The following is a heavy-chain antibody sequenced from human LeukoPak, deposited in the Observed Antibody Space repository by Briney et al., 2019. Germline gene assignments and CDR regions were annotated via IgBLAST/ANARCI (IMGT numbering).Heavy chain of an antibody. Sequence: PGGSLRLSCAASGFTVSSNYMSWVRQAPGKGLEWVSVIYSGGSTYYADSVKGRFTISRDNSKSTLYIQMNSLRAEDTAVYYCAKDQTRNYYGSGSYDYWGQGTLVTVSS. CDR3: AKDQTRNYYGSGSYDY. J-gene: IGHJ4*02. V-gene: IGHV3-53*01. CDR1: GFTVSSNY. D-gene: IGHD3-10*01. CDR2: IYSGGST.